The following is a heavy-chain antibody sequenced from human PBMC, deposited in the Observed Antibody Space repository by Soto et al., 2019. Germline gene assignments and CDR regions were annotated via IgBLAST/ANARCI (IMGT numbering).Heavy chain of an antibody. D-gene: IGHD3-10*01. V-gene: IGHV4-30-4*01. CDR1: GGSSSSGYVY. CDR2: IYYSGST. J-gene: IGHJ6*02. Sequence: SEILDLTCTVSGGSSSSGYVYLRWIRQPPGKGLEWIGYIYYSGSTYYNPSLKSRVTISVDTSKNQFSLKLSSVTAADTAVYYCARDCEVLLRIERKSKRTPNHFMDVRGGGITVTLSS. CDR3: ARDCEVLLRIERKSKRTPNHFMDV.